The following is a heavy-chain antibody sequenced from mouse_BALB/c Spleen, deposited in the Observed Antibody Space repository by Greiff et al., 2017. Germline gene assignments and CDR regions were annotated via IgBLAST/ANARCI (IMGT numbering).Heavy chain of an antibody. J-gene: IGHJ4*01. CDR1: GYTFTSYW. Sequence: VQLQQSGTVLARPGASVKMSCKASGYTFTSYWMHWVKQRPGQGLEWIGAIYPGNSDTSYNQKFKGKAKLTAVTSTSTAYMELSSLTNEDSAVYYCTSHYRYDLYYYAMDYWGQGTSVTVSS. CDR2: IYPGNSDT. V-gene: IGHV1-5*01. CDR3: TSHYRYDLYYYAMDY. D-gene: IGHD2-14*01.